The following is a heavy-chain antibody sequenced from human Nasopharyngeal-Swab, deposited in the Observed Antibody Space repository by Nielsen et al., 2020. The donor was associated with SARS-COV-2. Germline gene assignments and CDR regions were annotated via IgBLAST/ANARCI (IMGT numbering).Heavy chain of an antibody. D-gene: IGHD6-6*01. V-gene: IGHV1-69*13. CDR1: GGTFSSYA. Sequence: SVKVSCKASGGTFSSYAISWVRQAPGQGLEWMGGLIPIFGTADYAQKFQDRVTITADESTSTAYMELSSLRSEDTAVYYCARSGYSNSDIDYWGQGTLVTVSS. J-gene: IGHJ4*02. CDR2: LIPIFGTA. CDR3: ARSGYSNSDIDY.